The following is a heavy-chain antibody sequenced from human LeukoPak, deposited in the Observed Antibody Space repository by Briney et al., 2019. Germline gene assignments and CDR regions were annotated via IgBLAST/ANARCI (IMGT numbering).Heavy chain of an antibody. V-gene: IGHV1-2*04. CDR1: GYTFTGYY. D-gene: IGHD5-18*01. CDR3: ARAPRGYSYGFDY. CDR2: INPNSGGT. Sequence: ASVTVSCKASGYTFTGYYMHWVRQAPAQGLEWMGWINPNSGGTNSAQKFQGWVTMTRDTSISTAYMELSRLRSDDTAVYYCARAPRGYSYGFDYWGQGTLVTVSA. J-gene: IGHJ4*02.